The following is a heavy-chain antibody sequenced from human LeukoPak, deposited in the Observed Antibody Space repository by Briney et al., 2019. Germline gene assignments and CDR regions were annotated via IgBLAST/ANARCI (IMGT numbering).Heavy chain of an antibody. CDR1: GFTFSGYG. Sequence: GSLRLSCAASGFTFSGYGMHWVRQAPGKGLEWVAVISSDGTNKQYAASVKGRFTISRDNSKSTLYLEMNSLRAEDTAVYYCAKRAGRSGPFDYWGQGTLVTVSS. J-gene: IGHJ4*02. CDR3: AKRAGRSGPFDY. D-gene: IGHD6-19*01. V-gene: IGHV3-30*18. CDR2: ISSDGTNK.